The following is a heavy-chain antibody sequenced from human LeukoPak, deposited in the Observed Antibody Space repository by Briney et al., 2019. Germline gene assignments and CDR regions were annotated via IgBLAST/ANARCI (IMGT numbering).Heavy chain of an antibody. Sequence: PGGSLRLSCAGSGFPFSDHYMDWVRQAPGKGLEWVSYISSSSSTIYYADSVKGRFTISRDNAKNSLYLQMNSLRAEDTAVYYCARDLYCSSTSCYTNWGQGTLVTVSS. CDR1: GFPFSDHY. CDR3: ARDLYCSSTSCYTN. V-gene: IGHV3-48*01. CDR2: ISSSSSTI. J-gene: IGHJ4*02. D-gene: IGHD2-2*02.